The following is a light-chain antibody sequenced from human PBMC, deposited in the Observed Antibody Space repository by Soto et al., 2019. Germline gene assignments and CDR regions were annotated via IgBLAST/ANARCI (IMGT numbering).Light chain of an antibody. V-gene: IGLV2-14*03. Sequence: QLVLTQPASVSGSPGQSITLSCTGTSSDVGGYNYVSWFQQHPGKAPKLMIYDVSTRPSGVSNRFSGSKSGNTASLTISGLQAEDEADYYCSSYTSSSTLVFGGGTQLTVL. CDR2: DVS. CDR1: SSDVGGYNY. J-gene: IGLJ2*01. CDR3: SSYTSSSTLV.